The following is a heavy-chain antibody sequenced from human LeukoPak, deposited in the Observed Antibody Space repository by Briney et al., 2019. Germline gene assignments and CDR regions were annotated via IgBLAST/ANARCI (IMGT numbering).Heavy chain of an antibody. CDR2: IYPGDSDT. V-gene: IGHV5-51*01. D-gene: IGHD6-19*01. J-gene: IGHJ4*02. CDR1: GYIFTSYW. CDR3: ARLPMGAVAGTLDY. Sequence: GGSLEISCKGSGYIFTSYWIGWVRPVPGKGLEWMVIIYPGDSDTRYSPSFQGQVTISADKSLSTAYLQWSSLKASDTAMYYCARLPMGAVAGTLDYWGQGTLVTVSS.